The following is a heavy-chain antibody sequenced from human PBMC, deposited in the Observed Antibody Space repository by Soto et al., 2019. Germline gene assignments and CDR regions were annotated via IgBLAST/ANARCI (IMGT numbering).Heavy chain of an antibody. Sequence: GGSLGLACAASGFTVRSNYVSWVRKAPGKGLEWVSSIHPGGDTFYADSVKGRFSFSRDNSKNTVYLQMNSLRVEDTAVYYCARGNKDAKTRFDTWGQGTLVTVSS. CDR3: ARGNKDAKTRFDT. CDR1: GFTVRSNY. V-gene: IGHV3-53*01. CDR2: IHPGGDT. J-gene: IGHJ5*02.